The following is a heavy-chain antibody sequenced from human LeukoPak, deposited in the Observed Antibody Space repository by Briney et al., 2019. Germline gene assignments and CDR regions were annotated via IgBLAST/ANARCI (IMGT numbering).Heavy chain of an antibody. CDR2: IYHSGST. D-gene: IGHD3-22*01. J-gene: IGHJ4*02. Sequence: SETLSLTCTVSGGSIRSSLYYWAWIRQTPGKGLEWIGSIYHSGSTYYNPSLKSRVTISVDTSKNQFSLKLSSVTAADTAVYYCARPFPYYYDSSGYHNNTWGQGTLVTVSS. V-gene: IGHV4-39*07. CDR1: GGSIRSSLYY. CDR3: ARPFPYYYDSSGYHNNT.